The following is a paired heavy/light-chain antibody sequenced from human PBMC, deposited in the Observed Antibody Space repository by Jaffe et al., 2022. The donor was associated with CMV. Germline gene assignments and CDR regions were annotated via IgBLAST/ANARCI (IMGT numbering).Light chain of an antibody. CDR2: GAS. V-gene: IGKV1-39*01. CDR3: QQSYSTPPLT. CDR1: QSISSY. J-gene: IGKJ4*01. Sequence: DIQMTQSPSSLSASVGDRVTITCRASQSISSYLNWYQKKPGKAPKLLIYGASSLQSGVPSRFSGSGSGTDFTLTISSLQPEDFATYYCQQSYSTPPLTFGGGTKVEIK.
Heavy chain of an antibody. J-gene: IGHJ4*02. Sequence: EVQLLESGGGLVQPGGSLRLSCAASGFTFSSYAMSWVRQAPGKGLEWVSGISGGGGSTYYADSVKGRFTISRDNSKNTLYLQMNNLRAGDTAIYYCAKGATAKGYTDTPTDYWGQGTLVTVSS. V-gene: IGHV3-23*01. D-gene: IGHD2-2*02. CDR3: AKGATAKGYTDTPTDY. CDR2: ISGGGGST. CDR1: GFTFSSYA.